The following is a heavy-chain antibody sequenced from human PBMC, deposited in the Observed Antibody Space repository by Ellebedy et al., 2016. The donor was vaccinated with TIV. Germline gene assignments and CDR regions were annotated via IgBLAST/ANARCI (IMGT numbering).Heavy chain of an antibody. CDR3: AKDDDVSVRIRFDP. V-gene: IGHV3-23*01. CDR2: ISKSDTT. CDR1: GFTFNSYS. Sequence: GESLTISCAGSGFTFNSYSMNWVRQAPGKGLEWISYISKSDTTYYADSVRGRFTISRDDSKNTLYLQMNSLRAEDTAVYYCAKDDDVSVRIRFDPWGQGTLVTVSS. J-gene: IGHJ5*02. D-gene: IGHD3-16*01.